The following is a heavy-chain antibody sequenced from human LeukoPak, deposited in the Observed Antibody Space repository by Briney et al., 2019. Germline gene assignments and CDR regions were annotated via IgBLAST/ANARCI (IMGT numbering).Heavy chain of an antibody. CDR2: ISSNSSTI. D-gene: IGHD3-22*01. CDR3: ARTGKITMIVVSAFDI. J-gene: IGHJ3*02. Sequence: GGSLRLSCAASGFTFSSYSMNWVRQAPGKGLEWVSYISSNSSTIYYADSVKGRFTISRDNAKNSLYLQMNSLRAEDTAVYYCARTGKITMIVVSAFDIWGQGTMVTVSS. V-gene: IGHV3-48*01. CDR1: GFTFSSYS.